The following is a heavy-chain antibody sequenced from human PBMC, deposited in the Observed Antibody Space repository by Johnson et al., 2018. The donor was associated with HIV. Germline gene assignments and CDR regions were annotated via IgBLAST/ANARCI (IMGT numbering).Heavy chain of an antibody. CDR2: ISYDGSNK. CDR1: GFTFSSYA. Sequence: QVQLVESGGGVVQPGGSLRLSCAASGFTFSSYAMHWVRQAPGKGLEWVAVISYDGSNKYYADSVKGRFTISRDNSKNTLYLQMNSLRAEDTAVYYCAKDCGRWLQSDAFDIWGQGTMVTVSS. J-gene: IGHJ3*02. V-gene: IGHV3-30*04. D-gene: IGHD5-24*01. CDR3: AKDCGRWLQSDAFDI.